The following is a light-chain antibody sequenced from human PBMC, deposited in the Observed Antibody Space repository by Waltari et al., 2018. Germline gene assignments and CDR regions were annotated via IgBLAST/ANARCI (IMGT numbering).Light chain of an antibody. CDR3: QSYDNNLRAWV. Sequence: QSGLTQPPSVSGAAGQRVIISCTGTSSYPGPNYHVPWYQQFPGTAPKVLIYANENRPSGIPDRFSASKSGTSASLTITGLQTEDEADYYCQSYDNNLRAWVFGGGTKVTVL. CDR2: ANE. CDR1: SSYPGPNYH. V-gene: IGLV1-40*01. J-gene: IGLJ3*02.